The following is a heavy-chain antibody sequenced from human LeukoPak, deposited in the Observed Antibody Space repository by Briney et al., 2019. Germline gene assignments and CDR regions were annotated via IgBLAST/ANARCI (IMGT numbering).Heavy chain of an antibody. V-gene: IGHV3-30*18. CDR3: AKEGGHYYDSSGYQDY. Sequence: GGSLRLSCAASGFTFSSYGMSWVRQAPGKGLEWVAVISYDGSNKYYADSVKGRFTISRDNSKNTLYLQMNSLRAEDTAVYYCAKEGGHYYDSSGYQDYWGQGTLVTVSS. CDR1: GFTFSSYG. D-gene: IGHD3-22*01. J-gene: IGHJ4*02. CDR2: ISYDGSNK.